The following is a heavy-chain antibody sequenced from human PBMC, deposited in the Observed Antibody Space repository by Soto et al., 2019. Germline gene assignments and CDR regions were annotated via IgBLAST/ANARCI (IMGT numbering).Heavy chain of an antibody. D-gene: IGHD3-10*01. CDR2: INSKSDGETA. V-gene: IGHV3-15*01. CDR1: GFTFTNAW. Sequence: PGGSLRLSCRTSGFTFTNAWMNWVRLTPGNGLEWVGRINSKSDGETAEYAAPVKGRFIISRDDSTDTLYLEMNSLTSEDSAVYYCTKIVLVAFDHWGQGVLVTVSS. CDR3: TKIVLVAFDH. J-gene: IGHJ4*02.